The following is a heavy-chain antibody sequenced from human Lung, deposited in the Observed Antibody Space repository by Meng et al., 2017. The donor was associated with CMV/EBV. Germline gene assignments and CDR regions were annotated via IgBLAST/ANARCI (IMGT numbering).Heavy chain of an antibody. CDR2: FIPIFGKA. J-gene: IGHJ6*02. CDR3: AALHCSRTSCYVPSSLAV. Sequence: SVXVSCKTSGGTFSPAISWVRQAPGQGLEWMGGFIPIFGKANYAQNFQGRVTISTDVSTSTTYMELSSLRSEDTAVYYCAALHCSRTSCYVPSSLAVWGQRTTFTFSS. CDR1: GGTFSPA. V-gene: IGHV1-69*05. D-gene: IGHD2-2*01.